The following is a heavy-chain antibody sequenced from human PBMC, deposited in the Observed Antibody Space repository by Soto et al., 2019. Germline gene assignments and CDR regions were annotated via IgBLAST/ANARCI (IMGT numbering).Heavy chain of an antibody. V-gene: IGHV3-7*01. CDR3: ATDRYSYYDFWSGSLPYYYYGMDV. CDR1: GFTFSSYW. CDR2: IKQDGSEK. D-gene: IGHD3-3*01. Sequence: PGGSLRLSCAASGFTFSSYWMSWVRQAPGKGLEWVANIKQDGSEKYYVDSVKGRFTISRDNAKNSLYLQMISLRAEDTAVYYCATDRYSYYDFWSGSLPYYYYGMDVWGQGTTVTV. J-gene: IGHJ6*02.